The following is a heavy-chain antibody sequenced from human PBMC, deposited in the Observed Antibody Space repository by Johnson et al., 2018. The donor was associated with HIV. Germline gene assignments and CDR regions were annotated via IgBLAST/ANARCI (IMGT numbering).Heavy chain of an antibody. CDR3: AKDRIMVRGVIGAFDI. CDR1: GFTFSSYW. CDR2: IKTKADGGTT. J-gene: IGHJ3*02. V-gene: IGHV3-15*01. D-gene: IGHD3-10*01. Sequence: VQLVESGGGLVQPGGSLRLSCAASGFTFSSYWMSWVRQAPGKGLEWVGRIKTKADGGTTDDAAPVKGRFTISRDDSTDTLYLQMNSLKTEDTAVYYCAKDRIMVRGVIGAFDIWGQGTMVTVSS.